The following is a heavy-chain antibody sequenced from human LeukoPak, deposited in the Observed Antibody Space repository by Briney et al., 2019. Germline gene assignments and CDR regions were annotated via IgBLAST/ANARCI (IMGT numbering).Heavy chain of an antibody. V-gene: IGHV4-39*07. CDR3: ARDSYYYGSGSLFDY. Sequence: KPSETLSLTCAVYGGSFSSSSYYWGWIRQPPGKGLEWIGSIYYSGSTYYNPSLKSRVTISVDTSKNQFSLKLSSVTAADTAVYYCARDSYYYGSGSLFDYWGQGTLVTVSS. J-gene: IGHJ4*02. D-gene: IGHD3-10*01. CDR1: GGSFSSSSYY. CDR2: IYYSGST.